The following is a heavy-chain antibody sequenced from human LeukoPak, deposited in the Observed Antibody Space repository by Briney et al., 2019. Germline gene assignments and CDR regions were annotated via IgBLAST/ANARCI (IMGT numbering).Heavy chain of an antibody. D-gene: IGHD4-17*01. CDR3: ARGKVTRDLFFDL. Sequence: SETLSLTCTVSGGSISSYYWSWIRQPPGKGLEWIGYIYYSGSTNYNPSLKSRVTISVDTSKNQFSLKLSSVTAADTAVYYCARGKVTRDLFFDLGGRGTLVTVSS. V-gene: IGHV4-59*12. J-gene: IGHJ2*01. CDR2: IYYSGST. CDR1: GGSISSYY.